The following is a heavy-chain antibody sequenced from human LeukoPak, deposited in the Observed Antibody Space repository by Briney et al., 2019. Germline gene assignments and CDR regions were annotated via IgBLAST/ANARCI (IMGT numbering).Heavy chain of an antibody. Sequence: GGAPRLSCAASGFTFSSYSMHWVRKAPGKGLGWVAVISCDGSNKYYADSVKGRFTISRDNSKNTLYLQMNSLRAEDTAVYYCAGSPIYDILTPDYWGQGTLVTVSS. V-gene: IGHV3-30*04. CDR1: GFTFSSYS. CDR2: ISCDGSNK. D-gene: IGHD3-9*01. CDR3: AGSPIYDILTPDY. J-gene: IGHJ4*02.